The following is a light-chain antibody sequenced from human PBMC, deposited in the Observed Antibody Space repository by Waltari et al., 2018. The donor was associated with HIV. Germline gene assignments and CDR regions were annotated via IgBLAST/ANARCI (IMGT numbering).Light chain of an antibody. CDR1: ALPYRY. V-gene: IGLV3-10*01. CDR3: FSTNSGGNQGL. Sequence: SHELTQPPSVSVSPGQAARIPCSGDALPYRYVYWYQQKSGQAPVLVIHEGSRRPSGIPERISGSTTGTMATLTISGAQVEDEADYYCFSTNSGGNQGLFGGGTKLIVL. CDR2: EGS. J-gene: IGLJ2*01.